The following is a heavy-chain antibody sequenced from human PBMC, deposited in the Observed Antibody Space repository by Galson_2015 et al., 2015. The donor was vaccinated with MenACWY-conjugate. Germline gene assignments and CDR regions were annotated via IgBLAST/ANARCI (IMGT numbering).Heavy chain of an antibody. CDR2: IKQDGTER. J-gene: IGHJ6*02. CDR3: ATSERFRLYQFYGMDV. V-gene: IGHV3-7*03. Sequence: SLRLSCAASGFTFSNYWMTWVRQAPGQGLEWLANIKQDGTERYYVDSVKGRFTISRDNAKNSLYLEMNSLRGEDTAVYYCATSERFRLYQFYGMDVWGQGTTVTVSS. CDR1: GFTFSNYW. D-gene: IGHD3-16*02.